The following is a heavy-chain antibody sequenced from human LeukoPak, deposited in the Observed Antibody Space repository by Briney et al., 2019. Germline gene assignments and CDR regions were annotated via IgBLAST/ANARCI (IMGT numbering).Heavy chain of an antibody. CDR3: ARGTSSSWYVSNYYYYYYMDV. J-gene: IGHJ6*03. CDR1: GYTFTSYD. Sequence: GASVKVSCKASGYTFTSYDINWVRQATGQGLEWMGWTNPNSGNTGYAQKFQGRVTITRNTSISTAYMELSSLRSEDTAVYYCARGTSSSWYVSNYYYYYYMDVWGKGTTVTISS. CDR2: TNPNSGNT. V-gene: IGHV1-8*03. D-gene: IGHD6-13*01.